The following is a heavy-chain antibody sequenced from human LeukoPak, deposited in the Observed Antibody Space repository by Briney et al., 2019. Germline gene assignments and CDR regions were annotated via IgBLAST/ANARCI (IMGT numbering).Heavy chain of an antibody. V-gene: IGHV1-46*01. CDR1: GYTFTSYG. D-gene: IGHD3/OR15-3a*01. Sequence: ASVKVSCKASGYTFTSYGISWVRQAPGQGLEWMGIINPSGGSTSYAQKFQGRVTMTRDTSTSTVYMELSSLRSDDTAVYYCARGDGLSGRVFDYWGQGILVTVSS. CDR3: ARGDGLSGRVFDY. CDR2: INPSGGST. J-gene: IGHJ4*02.